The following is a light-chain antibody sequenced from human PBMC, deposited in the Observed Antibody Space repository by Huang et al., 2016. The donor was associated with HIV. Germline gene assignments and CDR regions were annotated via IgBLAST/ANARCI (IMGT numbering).Light chain of an antibody. CDR3: QQYYNTLALT. V-gene: IGKV4-1*01. CDR2: WAS. CDR1: QSVLYSSHNKNS. J-gene: IGKJ4*01. Sequence: DIVMTQSPDSLAVSLGERATINCKSSQSVLYSSHNKNSLAWYRQKPGQPPKLLIYWASTREAGVPDRFSGSGSGTDFTLAISSLQAEDVAVYYCQQYYNTLALTFGGGTKVEIK.